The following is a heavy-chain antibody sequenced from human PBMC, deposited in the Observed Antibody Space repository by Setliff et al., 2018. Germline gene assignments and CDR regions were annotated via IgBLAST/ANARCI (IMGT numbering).Heavy chain of an antibody. V-gene: IGHV1-2*06. J-gene: IGHJ3*02. CDR2: INPSSGAT. Sequence: ASVKVSCKASGYTFTGYYMYWVRQAPGQGLEWMGRINPSSGATIYAQKFQGRVTMTSDTSISTAYMELGRLRAEDTAMYYCARDATYYDFWSDYSPDAFDIWGQGTMVT. CDR3: ARDATYYDFWSDYSPDAFDI. D-gene: IGHD3-3*01. CDR1: GYTFTGYY.